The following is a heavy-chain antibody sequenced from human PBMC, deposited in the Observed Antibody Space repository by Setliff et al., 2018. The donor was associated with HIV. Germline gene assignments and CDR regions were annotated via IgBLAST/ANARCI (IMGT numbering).Heavy chain of an antibody. V-gene: IGHV1-69*05. CDR1: GDTLSNSL. CDR2: IIPLFGTA. Sequence: SVKVPCKASGDTLSNSLVPWVRQTPGQGLEWMGGIIPLFGTANYAQKFQGRVTMTTDELMTTAYLELSSLRSEDTAVYYCASGGGYCKNGVCYIGVHRTPYKYYFDSWGQGALVTVSS. CDR3: ASGGGYCKNGVCYIGVHRTPYKYYFDS. J-gene: IGHJ4*02. D-gene: IGHD2-8*01.